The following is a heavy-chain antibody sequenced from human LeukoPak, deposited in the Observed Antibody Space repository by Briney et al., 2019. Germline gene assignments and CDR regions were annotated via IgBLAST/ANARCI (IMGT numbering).Heavy chain of an antibody. CDR2: ISASNGNT. Sequence: ASVKVSCKASGYTFTSYDISWVRQAPGQGLEWMGWISASNGNTNYAQILQGRVTLTTDTSTSTAYMELRSLTSDDTAVYYCARDNLYYGSDYWGQGTLSPSPQ. D-gene: IGHD3-3*01. CDR1: GYTFTSYD. J-gene: IGHJ4*02. V-gene: IGHV1-18*01. CDR3: ARDNLYYGSDY.